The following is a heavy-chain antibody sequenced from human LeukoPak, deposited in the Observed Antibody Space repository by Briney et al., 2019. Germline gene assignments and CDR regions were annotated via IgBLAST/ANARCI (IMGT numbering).Heavy chain of an antibody. J-gene: IGHJ5*02. CDR1: GFTFSSYE. V-gene: IGHV3-48*03. CDR2: ISSSGSTI. CDR3: AKDHRIVVLPAAAFDP. Sequence: GGSLRLSCAASGFTFSSYEMNWVRQAPGKGLEWVSYISSSGSTIYYAHSVKGRFIISRDNSKNSLYLQMNSLRAEDTAVYYCAKDHRIVVLPAAAFDPWGQGTLVTVSS. D-gene: IGHD2-2*01.